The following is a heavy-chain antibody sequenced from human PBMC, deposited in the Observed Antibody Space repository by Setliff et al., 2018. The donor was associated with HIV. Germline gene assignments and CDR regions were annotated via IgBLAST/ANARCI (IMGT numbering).Heavy chain of an antibody. D-gene: IGHD2-8*01. J-gene: IGHJ4*01. CDR1: GASISSSSYY. V-gene: IGHV4-39*07. CDR3: ARKHPHCTDGVCYTETFDY. Sequence: SETLSLTCTVSGASISSSSYYWGWIRQPPGKGLEWIGSLHSSGSTSYNPSLKSRVTTSVDTSKNQFSLRLRSVTAADTAVYYCARKHPHCTDGVCYTETFDYWGHGMLVTVSS. CDR2: LHSSGST.